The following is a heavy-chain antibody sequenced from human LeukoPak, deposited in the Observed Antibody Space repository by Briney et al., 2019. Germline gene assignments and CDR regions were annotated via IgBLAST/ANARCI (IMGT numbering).Heavy chain of an antibody. Sequence: PGGSLRLSCAASGFTFSSYAMSWVRQAPGKGLEWVSAISGSGGSTYYADSVKGRFTISRDNSKNTLYLQMNSLRAEDTAVYYCASPPVYSSGWYIYYFDYWGQGTLVTVSS. J-gene: IGHJ4*02. CDR3: ASPPVYSSGWYIYYFDY. CDR2: ISGSGGST. CDR1: GFTFSSYA. D-gene: IGHD6-19*01. V-gene: IGHV3-23*01.